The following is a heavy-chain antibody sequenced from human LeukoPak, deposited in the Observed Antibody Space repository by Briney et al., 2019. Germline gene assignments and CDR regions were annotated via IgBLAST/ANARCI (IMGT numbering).Heavy chain of an antibody. Sequence: ASLKVSCKASGYTFTGYYMHWVRQAPGQGLEWMGWINPNSGGTNYAQKFQGRVTMTRDTSISTAYMELSRLRSDDTAVYYCARDPGSTSWRYYYYMDVWGKGTTVTVSS. V-gene: IGHV1-2*02. D-gene: IGHD2-2*01. CDR3: ARDPGSTSWRYYYYMDV. CDR2: INPNSGGT. CDR1: GYTFTGYY. J-gene: IGHJ6*03.